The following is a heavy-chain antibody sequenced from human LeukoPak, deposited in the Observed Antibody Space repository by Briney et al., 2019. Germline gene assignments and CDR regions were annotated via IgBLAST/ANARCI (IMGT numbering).Heavy chain of an antibody. CDR1: GGTFSSYA. CDR2: IIPIFGTA. Sequence: SVKVSCKASGGTFSSYAISWVRQAPGQGLEWMGGIIPIFGTANYAQKFQGRVTITADEPTSTAYMELSSLRSEDTAVYYCASGVGANDYVWGSYRRGLYYFDYWGQGTLVTVSS. D-gene: IGHD3-16*02. V-gene: IGHV1-69*13. J-gene: IGHJ4*02. CDR3: ASGVGANDYVWGSYRRGLYYFDY.